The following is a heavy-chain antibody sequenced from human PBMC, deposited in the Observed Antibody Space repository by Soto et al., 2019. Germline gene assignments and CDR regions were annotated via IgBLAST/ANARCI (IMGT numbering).Heavy chain of an antibody. CDR1: GFTFSSYA. Sequence: GGSLRLSWAASGFTFSSYAMHWVRQAPGKGLEWVAVISYDGSNKYYADSVKGRFTISRDNSKNTLYLQMNSLRAEDTAVYYCARDGTVTYGMDVWGQGTTVTVSS. CDR2: ISYDGSNK. D-gene: IGHD4-4*01. CDR3: ARDGTVTYGMDV. J-gene: IGHJ6*02. V-gene: IGHV3-30-3*01.